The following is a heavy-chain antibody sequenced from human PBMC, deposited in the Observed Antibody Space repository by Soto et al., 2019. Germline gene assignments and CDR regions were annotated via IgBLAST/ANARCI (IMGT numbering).Heavy chain of an antibody. CDR2: ISSSSSYI. CDR1: GFTFNIYT. J-gene: IGHJ4*02. Sequence: SLRLSCAASGFTFNIYTMNWVRQAPGKGLEWVSSISSSSSYIYYADSVKGRFTISRDNAKNSLHLQMNSLRAEDTAVYHCARAYCSGGYCYAVDYWGQGTLVTVSS. CDR3: ARAYCSGGYCYAVDY. D-gene: IGHD2-15*01. V-gene: IGHV3-21*01.